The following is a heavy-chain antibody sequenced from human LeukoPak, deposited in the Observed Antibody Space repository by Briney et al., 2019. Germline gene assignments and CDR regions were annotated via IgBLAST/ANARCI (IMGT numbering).Heavy chain of an antibody. CDR2: INHSGST. J-gene: IGHJ4*02. V-gene: IGHV4-34*01. Sequence: SETLSLTCAVYGGSFSGYYWSWIRQPPGKGLEWIGEINHSGSTNYNPSLKSRVTISVDTSKNQFSLKLSSVTAADTAVYYCARGLKAARPGGGYWGQGTLVTVSS. CDR3: ARGLKAARPGGGY. CDR1: GGSFSGYY. D-gene: IGHD6-6*01.